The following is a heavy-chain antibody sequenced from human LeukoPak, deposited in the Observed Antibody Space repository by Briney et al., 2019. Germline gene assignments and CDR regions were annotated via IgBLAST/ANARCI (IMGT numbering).Heavy chain of an antibody. CDR1: GGSISSSSYY. J-gene: IGHJ4*02. CDR2: IYYSGST. D-gene: IGHD1-26*01. V-gene: IGHV4-39*01. CDR3: ARRRYSGSYVDY. Sequence: SETLSLTCTVSGGSISSSSYYWGWIRQPPGKGLEWIGSIYYSGSTYYNPSLKSRVTISVDTSKNQFSLKLSSVTAADTAVYYCARRRYSGSYVDYWGQGTLVTVSS.